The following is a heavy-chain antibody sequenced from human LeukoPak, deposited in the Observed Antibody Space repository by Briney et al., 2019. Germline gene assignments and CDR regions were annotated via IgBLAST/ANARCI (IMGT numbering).Heavy chain of an antibody. CDR2: IYYSGST. V-gene: IGHV4-39*01. D-gene: IGHD1-26*01. Sequence: SETLSLTCTVSGGSISSSTYYWGWIRQPPGKGLEWIGNIYYSGSTYYNPSLKSRVTISVDTSKNQFSLKLNSVTAADTAVYYCATPYSGGYHGLDIWGQGTMVTVSS. CDR3: ATPYSGGYHGLDI. CDR1: GGSISSSTYY. J-gene: IGHJ3*02.